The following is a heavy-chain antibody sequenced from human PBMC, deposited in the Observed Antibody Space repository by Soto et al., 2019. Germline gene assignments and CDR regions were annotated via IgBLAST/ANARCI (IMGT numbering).Heavy chain of an antibody. D-gene: IGHD5-12*01. J-gene: IGHJ6*02. CDR1: GFRFSSFG. CDR2: ISGSGGWT. Sequence: EVQLLESGGGLVQPGGSLRLSCAVSGFRFSSFGMNWVRQVPGKGLEWVSTISGSGGWTTYEDSVKGRFTISRDNSKNTLYLPMNTLRAEDTAVYYCAKDLHSAYADGMDVWGQGNTVTVSS. V-gene: IGHV3-23*01. CDR3: AKDLHSAYADGMDV.